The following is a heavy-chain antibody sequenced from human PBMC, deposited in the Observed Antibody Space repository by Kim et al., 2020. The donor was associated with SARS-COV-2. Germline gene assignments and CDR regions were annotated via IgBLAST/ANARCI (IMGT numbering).Heavy chain of an antibody. Sequence: GGSLRLSCAASGFTFSGYGMHWVRQAPGKGLEWVAVIWYDGSNKYYADSVKGRFTISRDNSKNTLYLQMNSLRAEDTAVYYCARDRLSRLMITFGGVIDYGMDVWGQGTTVTVSS. CDR3: ARDRLSRLMITFGGVIDYGMDV. CDR1: GFTFSGYG. D-gene: IGHD3-16*02. CDR2: IWYDGSNK. V-gene: IGHV3-33*01. J-gene: IGHJ6*02.